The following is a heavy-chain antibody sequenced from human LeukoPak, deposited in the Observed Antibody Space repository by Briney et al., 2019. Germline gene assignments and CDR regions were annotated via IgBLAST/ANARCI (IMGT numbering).Heavy chain of an antibody. CDR2: ISGSGGST. D-gene: IGHD1-1*01. J-gene: IGHJ4*02. CDR3: AKATGTLTN. CDR1: GFTFSNYG. Sequence: GGSLRLSCAASGFTFSNYGMSWVRQAPGKGLEWVSAISGSGGSTYYADSVKGRFTISRDNSKNTLYLQMNSLTAEDTAIFYCAKATGTLTNWGQGILVTVSS. V-gene: IGHV3-23*01.